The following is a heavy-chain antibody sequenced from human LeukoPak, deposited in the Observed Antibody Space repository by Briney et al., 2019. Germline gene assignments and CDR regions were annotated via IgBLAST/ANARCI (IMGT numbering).Heavy chain of an antibody. CDR2: ISAYNHNT. CDR1: GYTFTSCG. J-gene: IGHJ4*02. V-gene: IGHV1-18*01. D-gene: IGHD2-8*01. CDR3: ARTNLDCKNGVCYDY. Sequence: GASVKVSCKASGYTFTSCGISWVRQAPGQGLEWMGWISAYNHNTNYAQKFQGRVTVTTDTSTRTAYMELRSLRSDDTAVYYCARTNLDCKNGVCYDYWGQGTLVTVSS.